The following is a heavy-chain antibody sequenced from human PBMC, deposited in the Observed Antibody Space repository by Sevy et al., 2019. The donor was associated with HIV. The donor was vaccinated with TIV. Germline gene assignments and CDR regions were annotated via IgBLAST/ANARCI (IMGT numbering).Heavy chain of an antibody. CDR1: GFTFSSFG. V-gene: IGHV3-33*01. Sequence: GGSLRLSCAASGFTFSSFGMHWVRQAPGKGLEWVAVIWFDGSNTYYADSVKGRFTISRAIAKNTLHLQMNSLRAEDTAVYYCARDLEFYDSGDFGPAFMPDFWGHGTLVTVSS. J-gene: IGHJ4*01. CDR3: ARDLEFYDSGDFGPAFMPDF. D-gene: IGHD4-17*01. CDR2: IWFDGSNT.